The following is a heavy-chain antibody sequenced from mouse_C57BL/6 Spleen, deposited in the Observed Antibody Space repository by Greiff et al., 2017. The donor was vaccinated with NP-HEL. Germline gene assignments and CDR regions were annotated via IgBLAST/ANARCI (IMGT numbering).Heavy chain of an antibody. J-gene: IGHJ3*01. CDR3: ASSGIYYSFAY. CDR2: INPNNGGT. V-gene: IGHV1-26*01. D-gene: IGHD2-1*01. Sequence: VQLQQSGPELVKPGASVKISCKASGYTFTDYYMNWVKQSHGKSLEWIGDINPNNGGTSYNQKFKGKATLTVDKSSSTAYMELRSLTSEVAAVYYCASSGIYYSFAYWGQGTLVTVSA. CDR1: GYTFTDYY.